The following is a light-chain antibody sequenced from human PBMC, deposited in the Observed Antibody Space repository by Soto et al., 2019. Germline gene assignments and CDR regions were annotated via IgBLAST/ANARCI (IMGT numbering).Light chain of an antibody. V-gene: IGLV2-8*01. J-gene: IGLJ2*01. CDR2: DVS. Sequence: QSALTQPPSASGSPGQSVTISCTGTSSDVGGYNYVSWYQQNPGKAPKLMIYDVSKRPSGVPDRFSGSKSGNTASLTVSGLQAEDEADYYCSSYAGSNNLVVFGGGTKLTVL. CDR3: SSYAGSNNLVV. CDR1: SSDVGGYNY.